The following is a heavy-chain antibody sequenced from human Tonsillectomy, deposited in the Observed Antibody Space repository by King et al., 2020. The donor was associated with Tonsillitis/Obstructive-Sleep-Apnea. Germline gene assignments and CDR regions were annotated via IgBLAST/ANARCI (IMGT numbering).Heavy chain of an antibody. V-gene: IGHV3-23*04. D-gene: IGHD2-2*01. Sequence: VQLVQSGGGLVQPGGSLRLSCAASGVTFSSYAMSWVRQAPGKGLEWVSAISGSGGITYYADSVKRRFTISRDNSKNTLYLQMNSLRAEDTAVYYCAKAVPSEEDYYYYYYMDVWGKGTTVTVSS. CDR2: ISGSGGIT. J-gene: IGHJ6*03. CDR3: AKAVPSEEDYYYYYYMDV. CDR1: GVTFSSYA.